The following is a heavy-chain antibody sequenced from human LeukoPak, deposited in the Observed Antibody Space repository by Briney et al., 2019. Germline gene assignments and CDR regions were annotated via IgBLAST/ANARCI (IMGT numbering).Heavy chain of an antibody. CDR2: INPNSGGT. CDR1: GYTFTGYY. CDR3: ARFGRDYYYYYMDV. Sequence: ASVKVSCKASGYTFTGYYMHWVRQAPGQGLEWMGWINPNSGGTNYAQKFQGRVTMTTDTSTSTAYMELRSLRSDDTAVYYCARFGRDYYYYYMDVWGKGTTVTISS. J-gene: IGHJ6*03. D-gene: IGHD3-16*01. V-gene: IGHV1-2*02.